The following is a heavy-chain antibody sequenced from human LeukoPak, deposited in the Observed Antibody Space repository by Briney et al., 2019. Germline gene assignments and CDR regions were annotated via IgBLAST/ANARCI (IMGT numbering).Heavy chain of an antibody. Sequence: KPGVSLRLSCAASGFTFSDYSVKWVRQAPGKGPEWLSFISGTQDFIYYADSVKGRFTMSRDNAKNSLYLQMNSLRAEDTAVYYCARDGGISRYYYFYMDVWGKGTTVTVSS. J-gene: IGHJ6*03. CDR1: GFTFSDYS. CDR3: ARDGGISRYYYFYMDV. V-gene: IGHV3-21*06. CDR2: ISGTQDFI. D-gene: IGHD3/OR15-3a*01.